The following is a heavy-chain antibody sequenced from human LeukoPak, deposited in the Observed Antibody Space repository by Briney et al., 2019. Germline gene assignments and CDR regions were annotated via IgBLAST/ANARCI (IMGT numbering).Heavy chain of an antibody. CDR2: INYSGRT. CDR1: GGSFFGSH. Sequence: TSETLSLTCAVSGGSFFGSHWNWIRQSPEKGLEWIGEINYSGRTNYNPSLKRRVTISVGTSKSQFFLQLTNVTAAASAAYYCGRDPTTLVSLPYYFDFWGQGTLVTVSA. J-gene: IGHJ4*02. CDR3: GRDPTTLVSLPYYFDF. V-gene: IGHV4-34*01. D-gene: IGHD4-23*01.